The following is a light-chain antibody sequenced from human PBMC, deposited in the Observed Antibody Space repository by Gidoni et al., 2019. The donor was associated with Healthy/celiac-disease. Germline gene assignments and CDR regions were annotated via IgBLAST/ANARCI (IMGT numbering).Light chain of an antibody. Sequence: ESVLTQSPGTLSLSPGERATLSCRASQSVSSSYLAWYQQKPGQAPRLLIYCASSRATGIPDRFSVSGSGTDFTLTISRLEPDDFAVYYCQQYGSSPPWTFGPGTKVEIK. J-gene: IGKJ1*01. CDR2: CAS. V-gene: IGKV3-20*01. CDR1: QSVSSSY. CDR3: QQYGSSPPWT.